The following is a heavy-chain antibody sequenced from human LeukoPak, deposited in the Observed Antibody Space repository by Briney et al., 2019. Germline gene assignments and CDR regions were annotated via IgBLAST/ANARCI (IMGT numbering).Heavy chain of an antibody. CDR1: GDSIRSHY. Sequence: SETLSLTCTVSGDSIRSHYCAWIRQPRGKGLEWIGHIYNSATTDYNPSFKSRVTISLDTSKKQFSLKMTSVTALDSAVYYCARGGEGYNDDAFEVWGLGTAVTVSS. CDR2: IYNSATT. J-gene: IGHJ3*01. CDR3: ARGGEGYNDDAFEV. V-gene: IGHV4-59*11. D-gene: IGHD5-24*01.